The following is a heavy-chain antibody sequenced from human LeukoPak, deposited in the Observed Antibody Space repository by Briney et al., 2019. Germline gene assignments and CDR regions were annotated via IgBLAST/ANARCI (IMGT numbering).Heavy chain of an antibody. CDR1: GYTFTSYA. CDR2: INAGNGNT. Sequence: ASVKVSCKASGYTFTSYAMHWVRQAPGQRLEWMGWINAGNGNTKYSQKFQGRVTITRDTSASTAYMELSSLRSEDTAVYYCARGELYGGYFDHWGQGTLVTVSS. D-gene: IGHD4/OR15-4a*01. V-gene: IGHV1-3*01. CDR3: ARGELYGGYFDH. J-gene: IGHJ4*02.